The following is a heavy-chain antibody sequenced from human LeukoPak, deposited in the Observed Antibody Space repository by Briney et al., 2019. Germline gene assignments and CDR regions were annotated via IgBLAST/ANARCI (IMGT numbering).Heavy chain of an antibody. Sequence: ASVKVSCKASGYTFTGYYVHWVRQAPGQGLEWMGWINPNSGATKYAQKFQGRVTMTRDTSISTAYMELSRLRSDDTAVYYCARALVPDSWGQGTLVTVSS. CDR3: ARALVPDS. D-gene: IGHD2-8*02. CDR2: INPNSGAT. CDR1: GYTFTGYY. V-gene: IGHV1-2*02. J-gene: IGHJ4*02.